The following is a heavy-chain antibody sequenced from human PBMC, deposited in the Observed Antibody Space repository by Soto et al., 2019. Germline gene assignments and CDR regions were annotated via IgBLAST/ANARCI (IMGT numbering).Heavy chain of an antibody. J-gene: IGHJ4*02. CDR1: GFTFSGYG. Sequence: GESLRLSCEASGFTFSGYGMHWVRQAPGKGLEWVADISYYGTNEYYEDSVKGRFTISRDNSKNTLYLQMNRLRIEDTAVYFCAKEDPSGRYSFDYWGQGSQVTVSS. V-gene: IGHV3-30*18. CDR3: AKEDPSGRYSFDY. D-gene: IGHD1-26*01. CDR2: ISYYGTNE.